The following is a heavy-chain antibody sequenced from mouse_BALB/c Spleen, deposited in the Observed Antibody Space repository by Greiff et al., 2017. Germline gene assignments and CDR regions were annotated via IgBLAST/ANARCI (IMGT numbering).Heavy chain of an antibody. D-gene: IGHD1-1*01. CDR3: ARTLLRTYFFDY. CDR1: GYTFTSYK. Sequence: VQLQQSGAELAKPGASVKMSCKASGYTFTSYKMHWVKQRPGQGLEWIGYINPSSGYTNYNQKFKDKATLTADNSSSTSYMQLSSLTSEDSAVYYCARTLLRTYFFDYWGQGTTVTVSS. V-gene: IGHV1-4*01. CDR2: INPSSGYT. J-gene: IGHJ2*01.